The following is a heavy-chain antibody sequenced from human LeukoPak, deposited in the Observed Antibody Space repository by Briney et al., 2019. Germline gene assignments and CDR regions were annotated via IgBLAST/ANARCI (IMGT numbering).Heavy chain of an antibody. CDR2: IYTSGST. D-gene: IGHD2-2*01. J-gene: IGHJ5*02. Sequence: SECLSLTCTVSARSISSGCYYWSWLRQPAGKGLEWLARIYTSGSTNYNPYLKRRVTISVDTSKNQCSLKLTSVTAADTAVYFCARDFFCSTPSCFNNWFDPWGQGTLVTVSS. CDR1: ARSISSGCYY. CDR3: ARDFFCSTPSCFNNWFDP. V-gene: IGHV4-61*02.